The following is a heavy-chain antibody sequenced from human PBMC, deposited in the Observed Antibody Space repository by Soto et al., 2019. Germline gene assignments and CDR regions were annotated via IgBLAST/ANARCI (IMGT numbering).Heavy chain of an antibody. Sequence: EVQLVEYGGGLLQPGGSLRLSCAASGFTFSNYWMNWVRQAPGKGLVWVSRINSDGSTTNYADSVKGRFTISRDNAKNTLHLQMNSLRADDTAVYYCARIDFWSGMDVWGQGTTVTVSS. J-gene: IGHJ6*02. CDR1: GFTFSNYW. CDR2: INSDGSTT. CDR3: ARIDFWSGMDV. V-gene: IGHV3-74*01. D-gene: IGHD3-3*01.